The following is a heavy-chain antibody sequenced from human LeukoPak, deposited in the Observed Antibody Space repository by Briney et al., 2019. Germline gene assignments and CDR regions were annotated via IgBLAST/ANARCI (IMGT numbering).Heavy chain of an antibody. V-gene: IGHV5-51*01. D-gene: IGHD2-2*01. CDR1: GSSFTSYW. CDR3: ARHDGAPAADYYYMDV. CDR2: IYPGGSDT. Sequence: KAGEPLKTSCKGSGSSFTSYWIGRVRQLPGKGLEWMGIIYPGGSDTRYSPSFQGQVTISADKSISTAYLQWSSLKASDTAMYYCARHDGAPAADYYYMDVWGKGTTVTVSS. J-gene: IGHJ6*03.